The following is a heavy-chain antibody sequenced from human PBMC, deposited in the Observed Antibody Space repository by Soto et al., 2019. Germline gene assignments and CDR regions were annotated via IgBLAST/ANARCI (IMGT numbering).Heavy chain of an antibody. V-gene: IGHV1-69*01. J-gene: IGHJ4*02. CDR3: ARSVGTWFGEFSIDY. CDR2: IIPIFGTA. D-gene: IGHD3-10*01. CDR1: GGTFSSYA. Sequence: QVQLVQSGAEVKKPGSSVKFSCKASGGTFSSYAISWVRQAPGQGLEWMGGIIPIFGTANYAQKFQGRVTITADESTSTAYMELSSLRSDATAVYYCARSVGTWFGEFSIDYWGQGTLVTVSS.